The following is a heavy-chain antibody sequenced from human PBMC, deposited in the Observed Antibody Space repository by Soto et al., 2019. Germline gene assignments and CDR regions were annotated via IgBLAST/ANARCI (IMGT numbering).Heavy chain of an antibody. J-gene: IGHJ5*02. CDR3: ARDTAFIASGLFDP. Sequence: PGGSLRLSCAASGFTFSDYYMSWIRQAPGKGLECISYISDSATSTHYADSVKGRFTISRDNAKNSLYLHMNSLRVEDTAVYYCARDTAFIASGLFDPWGQGTLVTVSS. CDR1: GFTFSDYY. D-gene: IGHD3-3*01. CDR2: ISDSATST. V-gene: IGHV3-11*01.